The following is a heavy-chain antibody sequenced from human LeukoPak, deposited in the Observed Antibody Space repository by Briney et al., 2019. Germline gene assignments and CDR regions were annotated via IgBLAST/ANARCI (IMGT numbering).Heavy chain of an antibody. CDR1: GGSISSGGYY. CDR2: IYHSGST. D-gene: IGHD4-17*01. Sequence: PSQTLSLTCTVSGGSISSGGYYWSWIRQPPGKGLEWIGYIYHSGSTYYNPSLKSRVTISVDRSKNQFSLKLSSVTAADTAVYYCAREGSNGDYGRGHYWGQGTLVTVSS. V-gene: IGHV4-30-2*01. J-gene: IGHJ4*02. CDR3: AREGSNGDYGRGHY.